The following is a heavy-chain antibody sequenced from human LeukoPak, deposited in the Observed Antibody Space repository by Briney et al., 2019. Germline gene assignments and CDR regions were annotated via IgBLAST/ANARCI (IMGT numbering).Heavy chain of an antibody. CDR2: IDFSGNT. CDR1: GGSFSNYF. V-gene: IGHV4-59*01. CDR3: ARAPYYYDSSGYYEADY. J-gene: IGHJ4*02. Sequence: SETLSLTCTVSGGSFSNYFWSWIRQPPGKGLQWIGYIDFSGNTNYNPSLKSRVAISVDTSKNQFSLKLTSVTAADTAVYYCARAPYYYDSSGYYEADYWGQGTLVTVSS. D-gene: IGHD3-22*01.